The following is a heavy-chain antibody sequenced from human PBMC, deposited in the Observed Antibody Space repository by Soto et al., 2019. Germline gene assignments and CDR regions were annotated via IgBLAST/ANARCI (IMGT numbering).Heavy chain of an antibody. Sequence: EVQLVESGGGLVQPGGSLRLSCAASGFTLSNYDMHWVRQGTGKGLEWVSVIGTAGDTYYPGSVKGRFTISRENAKNSLCLQMNSLRAGDTAVYYCARSRGADFDYWGQGTLVTVSS. CDR3: ARSRGADFDY. D-gene: IGHD3-10*01. V-gene: IGHV3-13*04. J-gene: IGHJ4*02. CDR2: IGTAGDT. CDR1: GFTLSNYD.